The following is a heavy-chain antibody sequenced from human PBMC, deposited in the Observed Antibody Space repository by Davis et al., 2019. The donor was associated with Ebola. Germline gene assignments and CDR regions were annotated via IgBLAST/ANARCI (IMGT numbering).Heavy chain of an antibody. CDR1: GGSITNYY. J-gene: IGHJ4*02. V-gene: IGHV4-59*01. CDR3: ARETSTVATYHYYFDY. CDR2: IYYTGTT. D-gene: IGHD4-17*01. Sequence: PSETLSLTCTVSGGSITNYYWTWIRQPPGKGLEWIGYIYYTGTTNYTPSLKSRVTMSVDTSKNQFTLKLRSVTAADTAVYYCARETSTVATYHYYFDYWGRGTLVTVSS.